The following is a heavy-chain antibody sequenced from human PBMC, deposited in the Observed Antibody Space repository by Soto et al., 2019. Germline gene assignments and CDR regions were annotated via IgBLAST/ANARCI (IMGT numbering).Heavy chain of an antibody. V-gene: IGHV1-69*02. D-gene: IGHD2-15*01. J-gene: IGHJ4*02. CDR3: ERTAARPKGNCSGVSCSDFDY. Sequence: QVQLVQSGAEVKKPGSSVKVSCKASGGTFSSYTISWVRQAPGQGLEWMGRIIPILGIANYAQKVQGRVTITADKCSSTAYIELSSLRSEETAVYYCERTAARPKGNCSGVSCSDFDYWGQGTLVTVSS. CDR2: IIPILGIA. CDR1: GGTFSSYT.